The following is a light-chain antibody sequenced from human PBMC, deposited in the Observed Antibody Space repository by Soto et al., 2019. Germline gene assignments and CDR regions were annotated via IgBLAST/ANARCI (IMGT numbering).Light chain of an antibody. J-gene: IGKJ1*01. CDR3: QQANSFPRT. CDR2: AAS. Sequence: DIQMTQSPSSVSASVGDRVTITCRASQGIAGWLAWYQQKPGKAPRLLIYAASILQSGVPSRFSGSGSGTEFSLTISSLQPEDFATYYCQQANSFPRTFGQGTKVESK. CDR1: QGIAGW. V-gene: IGKV1-12*01.